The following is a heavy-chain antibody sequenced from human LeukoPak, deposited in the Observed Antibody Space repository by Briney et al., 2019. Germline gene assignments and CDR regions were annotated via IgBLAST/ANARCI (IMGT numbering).Heavy chain of an antibody. D-gene: IGHD4-17*01. Sequence: GGPLRLSCAASGFTFSDYYMSWIRQAPGKGLEWISYISTSGSNIHYADSVKGRFTISRDNAENSLYLQMNSLRAEDTAIYYCARAGPTVTNYFDYWGQGSLVTVSS. CDR3: ARAGPTVTNYFDY. CDR2: ISTSGSNI. V-gene: IGHV3-11*04. J-gene: IGHJ4*02. CDR1: GFTFSDYY.